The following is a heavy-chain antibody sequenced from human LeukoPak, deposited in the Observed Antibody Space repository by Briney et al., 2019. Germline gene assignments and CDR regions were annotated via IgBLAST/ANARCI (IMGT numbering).Heavy chain of an antibody. Sequence: ASVKVSCKASGYTFTGYYMHWVRQAPGQGLEWMGWMNPNSGNTGYAQKFQGRVTMTRNTSISTAYMELSSLRSEDTAVYYCARAGWLLPGYYYYGMDVWGQGTTVTVSS. CDR1: GYTFTGYY. J-gene: IGHJ6*02. D-gene: IGHD3-22*01. CDR3: ARAGWLLPGYYYYGMDV. V-gene: IGHV1-8*02. CDR2: MNPNSGNT.